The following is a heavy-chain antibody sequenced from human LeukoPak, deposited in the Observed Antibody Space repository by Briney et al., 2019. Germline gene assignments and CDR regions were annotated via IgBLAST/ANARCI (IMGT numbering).Heavy chain of an antibody. D-gene: IGHD4-17*01. CDR1: GFTFSNYA. CDR2: ITDSGVST. J-gene: IGHJ1*01. V-gene: IGHV3-23*01. CDR3: ARDPNGNYVGAFDFQR. Sequence: GGSLRLSCAASGFTFSNYAMSWVRQAPGKGLEWVSSITDSGVSTYYADSVKGRFSISRDNYKNTLYLQMGSLRAEDTAVYYCARDPNGNYVGAFDFQRWGQGTLVTVS.